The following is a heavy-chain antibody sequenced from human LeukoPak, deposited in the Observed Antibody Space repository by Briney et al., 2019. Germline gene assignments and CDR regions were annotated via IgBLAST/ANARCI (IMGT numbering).Heavy chain of an antibody. V-gene: IGHV3-30*02. D-gene: IGHD3-10*01. CDR2: IRYDGSNK. Sequence: GGSLRLSCAASGFTFSSYGMHWVRQGPGKGLEWVAFIRYDGSNKNYADSVKGRFTISRDNSKNTLYLQMNSLRAEDTAVYYCAKPSGVFDYWGQGTLVTVSS. J-gene: IGHJ4*02. CDR3: AKPSGVFDY. CDR1: GFTFSSYG.